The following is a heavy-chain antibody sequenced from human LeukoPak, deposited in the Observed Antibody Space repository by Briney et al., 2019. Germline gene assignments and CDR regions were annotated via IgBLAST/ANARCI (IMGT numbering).Heavy chain of an antibody. D-gene: IGHD2-15*01. J-gene: IGHJ2*01. Sequence: SETLSLTCTVSGYSIAHGFFWAWIRQPPGGGLEWIGSLYHSGTTYYNTSLKSRISTSVDTSKNQFSLKLRLVTAADTAVYYCARVEVPRDINDWYFDLWGRGTLVTVSS. CDR3: ARVEVPRDINDWYFDL. CDR2: LYHSGTT. V-gene: IGHV4-38-2*02. CDR1: GYSIAHGFF.